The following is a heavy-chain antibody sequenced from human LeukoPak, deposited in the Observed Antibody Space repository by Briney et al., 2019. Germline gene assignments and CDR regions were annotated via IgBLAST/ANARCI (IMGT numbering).Heavy chain of an antibody. CDR3: AKDERYSYGLGGY. J-gene: IGHJ4*02. CDR2: IRYDGSNK. V-gene: IGHV3-30*02. CDR1: GFTFSSYD. D-gene: IGHD5-18*01. Sequence: GGSLRLSCAASGFTFSSYDMHWVRQAPGKGLEWVAFIRYDGSNKYCADSVKGRFTISRDNSKNTLYLQMNSLRAEDTAVYYCAKDERYSYGLGGYWGQGTLVTVSS.